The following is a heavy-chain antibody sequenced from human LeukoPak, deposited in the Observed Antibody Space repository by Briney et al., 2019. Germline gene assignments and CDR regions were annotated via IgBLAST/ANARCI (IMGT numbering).Heavy chain of an antibody. Sequence: PGGSLRLSCAASGFTFRNYWMAWVRQAPGKGLEWVANIKEDESAKHQADSVKGRFTISRDNAQNSVYLQMSSLRGEDTAVYYCARDVGGSLDYWGQGTLVTVSS. V-gene: IGHV3-7*01. CDR1: GFTFRNYW. D-gene: IGHD1-26*01. J-gene: IGHJ4*02. CDR2: IKEDESAK. CDR3: ARDVGGSLDY.